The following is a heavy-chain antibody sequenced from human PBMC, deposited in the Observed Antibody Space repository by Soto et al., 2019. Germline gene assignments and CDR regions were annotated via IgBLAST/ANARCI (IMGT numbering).Heavy chain of an antibody. CDR3: ARGIAAAAVDY. CDR1: GFTVSRNY. D-gene: IGHD6-13*01. Sequence: GGSLRLSCAASGFTVSRNYMTWVRRAPGKGLEWVSSMRGSNGDTYYADSVKGRFTISRDNSKNTLYLQMNGLRVDDTVVYYCARGIAAAAVDYWGQGTLVTVSS. J-gene: IGHJ4*02. V-gene: IGHV3-53*01. CDR2: MRGSNGDT.